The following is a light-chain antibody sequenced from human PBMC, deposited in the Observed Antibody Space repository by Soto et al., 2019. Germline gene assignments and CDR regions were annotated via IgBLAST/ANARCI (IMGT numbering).Light chain of an antibody. CDR3: TSYAGGFRL. Sequence: QSVLTQPRSVSGSPGQSVTISCTGTSGDVGLYNDVSWYQQQLGTAPKLLFYDVSKPPSGVPARFSGSKSGITASLTISRLQAADEADYYCTSYAGGFRLFGGGTKLTVL. J-gene: IGLJ2*01. CDR1: SGDVGLYND. V-gene: IGLV2-11*01. CDR2: DVS.